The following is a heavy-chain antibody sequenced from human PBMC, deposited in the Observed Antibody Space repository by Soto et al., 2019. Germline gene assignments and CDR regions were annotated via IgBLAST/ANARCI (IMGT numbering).Heavy chain of an antibody. CDR1: GFTFSSYA. CDR2: ISGSGGST. J-gene: IGHJ4*02. V-gene: IGHV3-23*01. CDR3: ARGFVKVWFRELSFDY. Sequence: GGSLRLSCAASGFTFSSYAMSWVRQAPGKGLEWVSAISGSGGSTYYADSVKGRFTISRDNSKNTLYLQMNSLRAEDTAVYYCARGFVKVWFRELSFDYWCQAILVTVS. D-gene: IGHD3-10*01.